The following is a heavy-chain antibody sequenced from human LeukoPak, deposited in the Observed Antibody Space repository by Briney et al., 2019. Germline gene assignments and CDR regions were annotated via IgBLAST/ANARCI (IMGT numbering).Heavy chain of an antibody. CDR3: ARDRDWYSFDS. Sequence: GGSLRLSCTASGFTFSSYWMDWVRQAPGKGLEWVANIKQDGSEEYYVDSVKGRFTISRDNAKNSLYLQMNSLRAEDTAVYYCARDRDWYSFDSWGQGTLVTVSS. CDR2: IKQDGSEE. V-gene: IGHV3-7*03. CDR1: GFTFSSYW. J-gene: IGHJ4*02. D-gene: IGHD6-19*01.